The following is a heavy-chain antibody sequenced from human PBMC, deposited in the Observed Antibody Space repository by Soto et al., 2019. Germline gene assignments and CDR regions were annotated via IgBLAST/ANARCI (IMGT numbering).Heavy chain of an antibody. Sequence: SETLSLTCTVSGGSISSSSYYWGWIRQPPGKGLEWIGSIYYSGSTYYNPSLKSRVTISVDTSKNQFSLKLSSVTAADTAVYYCARRIKINCSGGSCYPGGWFDLWGQGTLVTVSS. V-gene: IGHV4-39*01. CDR1: GGSISSSSYY. D-gene: IGHD2-15*01. J-gene: IGHJ5*02. CDR2: IYYSGST. CDR3: ARRIKINCSGGSCYPGGWFDL.